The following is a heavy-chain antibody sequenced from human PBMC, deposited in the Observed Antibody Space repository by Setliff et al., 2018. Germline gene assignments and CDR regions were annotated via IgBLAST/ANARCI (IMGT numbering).Heavy chain of an antibody. D-gene: IGHD5-12*01. J-gene: IGHJ4*02. CDR2: VYYSGTA. CDR3: ARGGTFRYFDY. V-gene: IGHV4-59*01. CDR1: GGSFTPYY. Sequence: SETLSLTCTVSGGSFTPYYWSWIRQPPGKGLEWIGYVYYSGTAYYNPSLKSRVTVIVYTSKNQFSLRLSSVTAADTAVYYCARGGTFRYFDYWGQGTPVTVSS.